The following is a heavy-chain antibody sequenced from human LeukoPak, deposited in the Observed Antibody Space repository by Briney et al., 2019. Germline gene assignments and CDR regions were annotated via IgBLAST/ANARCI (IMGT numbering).Heavy chain of an antibody. Sequence: GESLKISCKGSGYRFTNYWIGWVRQMPGKGLELMGSIYPGDSDTRYSPSFQGQVTISADKSITTAYLHWSSLKASDTAIYYCARQGVYYSDSSAFYYWGQATLVTVSS. CDR1: GYRFTNYW. CDR2: IYPGDSDT. V-gene: IGHV5-51*01. D-gene: IGHD3-22*01. CDR3: ARQGVYYSDSSAFYY. J-gene: IGHJ4*02.